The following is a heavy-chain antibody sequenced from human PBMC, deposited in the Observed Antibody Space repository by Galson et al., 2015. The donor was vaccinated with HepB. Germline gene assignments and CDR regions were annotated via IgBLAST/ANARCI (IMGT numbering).Heavy chain of an antibody. Sequence: SVKVSCKVSGGTFSSDAISWVRQAPGQGLEWVGRIVPTLNIVNSAQNFQGRVTIVADKSTSTGYMELSSLRSEDTAVYYCAKGRMGGDAFEMWGQGKMVTVSS. CDR1: GGTFSSDA. D-gene: IGHD1-26*01. CDR3: AKGRMGGDAFEM. CDR2: IVPTLNIV. J-gene: IGHJ3*02. V-gene: IGHV1-69*04.